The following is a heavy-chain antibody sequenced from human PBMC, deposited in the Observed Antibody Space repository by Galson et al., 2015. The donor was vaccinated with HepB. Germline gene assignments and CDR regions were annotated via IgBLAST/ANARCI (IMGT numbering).Heavy chain of an antibody. D-gene: IGHD1/OR15-1a*01. Sequence: SLRLSCAASGFTFSSYSMNWVRQAPGKGLEWVSSISSSSSYIYYADSVKGRFTISRDNAKNSLYLQMNSLRAEDTAVYYCVSGNKYAYYYYYGMDVWGQGTTVTVSS. CDR2: ISSSSSYI. J-gene: IGHJ6*02. V-gene: IGHV3-21*01. CDR3: VSGNKYAYYYYYGMDV. CDR1: GFTFSSYS.